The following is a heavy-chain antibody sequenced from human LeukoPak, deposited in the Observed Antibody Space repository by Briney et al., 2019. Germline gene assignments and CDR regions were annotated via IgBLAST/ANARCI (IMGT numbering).Heavy chain of an antibody. CDR3: ARAVATIPTFYYYYYMDV. Sequence: GGSLRLSCEASGFSFSTYNMNWVRQAPGKGLEWISSITSDSRYRYYADSVKGRFTISRDNAKNSLYLQMNSLRAEDTAVYYCARAVATIPTFYYYYYMDVWGKGTTVTVSS. D-gene: IGHD5-12*01. CDR1: GFSFSTYN. CDR2: ITSDSRYR. V-gene: IGHV3-21*01. J-gene: IGHJ6*03.